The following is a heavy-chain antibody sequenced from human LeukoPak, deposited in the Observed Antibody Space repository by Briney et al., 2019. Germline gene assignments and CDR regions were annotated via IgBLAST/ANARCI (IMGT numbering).Heavy chain of an antibody. CDR1: GGSIGSYY. J-gene: IGHJ4*02. D-gene: IGHD5-18*01. CDR3: ARDTYTYGSSAYYFDY. CDR2: IYTSGST. Sequence: SETLSLTCTFSGGSIGSYYWSWIRQPAGKGLEWIGRIYTSGSTNYNPSLKSRVTMSVDTSKNQFSLKLSSVTAADTAVYYCARDTYTYGSSAYYFDYWGQGTLVTVSS. V-gene: IGHV4-4*07.